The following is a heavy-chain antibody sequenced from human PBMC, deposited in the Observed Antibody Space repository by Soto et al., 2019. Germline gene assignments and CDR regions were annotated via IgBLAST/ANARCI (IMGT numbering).Heavy chain of an antibody. CDR2: IKSDGSWT. CDR1: GFTFSSYW. D-gene: IGHD3-9*01. Sequence: EVQLVESGGGLVQPGESLTLSCAASGFTFSSYWMHWVRQAPGKGLVWVSRIKSDGSWTYYADFVKGRLTISRDNAKNTLHLQMNSLRGEVTAVYFCARGDGDRHDGTGYLGRHWGQGILVTVSS. J-gene: IGHJ4*02. V-gene: IGHV3-74*01. CDR3: ARGDGDRHDGTGYLGRH.